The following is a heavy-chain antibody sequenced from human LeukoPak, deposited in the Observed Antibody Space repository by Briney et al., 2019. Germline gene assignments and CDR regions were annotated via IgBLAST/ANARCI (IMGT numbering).Heavy chain of an antibody. CDR3: ATAARRLHS. V-gene: IGHV3-7*05. CDR1: GFTFGSYW. D-gene: IGHD6-6*01. CDR2: IQEDGGDK. J-gene: IGHJ4*02. Sequence: PGGSLRLSCAASGFTFGSYWMTWVRQAPGKGLEWVANIQEDGGDKYYVDSVKGRFTISRDNSNNSVYLQMNGLRAEDTAVYYCATAARRLHSWGQGTLVTVSS.